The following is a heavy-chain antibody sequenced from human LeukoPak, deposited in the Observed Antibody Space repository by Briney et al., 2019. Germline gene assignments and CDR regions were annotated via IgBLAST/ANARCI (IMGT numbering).Heavy chain of an antibody. Sequence: SVKVSCRASGDISNTYCINWVRQAPGQGLEWMGGIIPMFGTPNYAHNFQGRVTFSADESTNTVYMEMSILRSADTAIYFCAHRGGGAIGVGIFGSFDSWGQGTLVTVSS. CDR3: AHRGGGAIGVGIFGSFDS. V-gene: IGHV1-69*01. J-gene: IGHJ4*02. CDR1: GDISNTYC. D-gene: IGHD3-3*01. CDR2: IIPMFGTP.